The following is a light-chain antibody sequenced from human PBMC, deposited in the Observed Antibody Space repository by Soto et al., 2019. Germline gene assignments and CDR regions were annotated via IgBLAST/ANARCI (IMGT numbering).Light chain of an antibody. CDR1: SSDVGAHDF. CDR2: EVT. V-gene: IGLV2-14*01. CDR3: TSYTLSNTVI. Sequence: QSAVTQPASVTGSPGQSITISCSGTSSDVGAHDFVSWYQHHPDKAPKVIIFEVTKRPSGVSDRFSGSKTGNTASLTISGLQAEAEPDYYCTSYTLSNTVIFGGGTKLTVL. J-gene: IGLJ2*01.